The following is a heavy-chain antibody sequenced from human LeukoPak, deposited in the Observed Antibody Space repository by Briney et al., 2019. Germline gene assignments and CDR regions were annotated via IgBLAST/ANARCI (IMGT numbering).Heavy chain of an antibody. Sequence: GRFTVSRDNSKNTLYLQMNSLRGEDTGVYYCARDRGGNESDYWGQGTLVTVSS. CDR3: ARDRGGNESDY. J-gene: IGHJ4*02. D-gene: IGHD4-23*01. V-gene: IGHV3-30*01.